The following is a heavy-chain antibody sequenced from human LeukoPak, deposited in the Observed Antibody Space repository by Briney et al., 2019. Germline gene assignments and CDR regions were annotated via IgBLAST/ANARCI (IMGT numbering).Heavy chain of an antibody. D-gene: IGHD3-3*01. J-gene: IGHJ4*02. CDR3: ARDGDFWSGYYTKVY. Sequence: ASVKVSCKASGYTFTGYYMHWVRQAPGQGLEWMGRINPNSGGTNYAQKFQGRVTMTRDTSISTAYMELSRLRSDDTAVYYCARDGDFWSGYYTKVYWGQGTLVTVSS. CDR2: INPNSGGT. CDR1: GYTFTGYY. V-gene: IGHV1-2*06.